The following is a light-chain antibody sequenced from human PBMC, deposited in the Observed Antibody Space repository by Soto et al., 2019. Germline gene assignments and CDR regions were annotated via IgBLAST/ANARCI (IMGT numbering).Light chain of an antibody. J-gene: IGKJ2*01. V-gene: IGKV3-20*01. CDR3: QQYAGSSYT. CDR1: QSVSSNY. CDR2: GAS. Sequence: EIVLTQSPGTLSLSPGERATLSCRASQSVSSNYLVWYKQKPGQAPRPLIYGASIRATGIPDRFSGSGSGTDFTLTISRLEPEDFAVYYCQQYAGSSYTFGQGTKLEIK.